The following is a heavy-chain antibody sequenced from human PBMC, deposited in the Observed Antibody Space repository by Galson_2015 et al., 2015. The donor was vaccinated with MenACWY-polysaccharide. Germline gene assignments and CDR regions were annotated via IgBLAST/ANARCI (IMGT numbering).Heavy chain of an antibody. Sequence: LSLTCTVSGGSISSSSYYWGWIRQPPGKGLEWIGSIYYSGSTYYNPSLKSRVTISVDTSKNQFSLKLSSVTAADTAVYYCASEYCTNGVCYKEAMRWQQLVPGYWGQGTLVTVSS. J-gene: IGHJ4*02. CDR1: GGSISSSSYY. CDR3: ASEYCTNGVCYKEAMRWQQLVPGY. D-gene: IGHD2-8*01. CDR2: IYYSGST. V-gene: IGHV4-39*01.